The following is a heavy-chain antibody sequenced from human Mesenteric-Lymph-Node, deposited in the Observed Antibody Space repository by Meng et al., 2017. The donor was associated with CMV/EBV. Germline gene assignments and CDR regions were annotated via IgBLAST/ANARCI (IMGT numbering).Heavy chain of an antibody. Sequence: SETLSLTCTVSGGSISSGNYFWAWIRQPPGKGLEWIGYLYSSGSTNSNPSLKSRVTISVDTSKNQFSLKLRSVTAADTAVYYCARDGGCNSADCYYYAMDVWGQGTTVTVSS. D-gene: IGHD2-21*01. CDR3: ARDGGCNSADCYYYAMDV. V-gene: IGHV4-61*01. CDR1: GGSISSGNYF. J-gene: IGHJ6*02. CDR2: LYSSGST.